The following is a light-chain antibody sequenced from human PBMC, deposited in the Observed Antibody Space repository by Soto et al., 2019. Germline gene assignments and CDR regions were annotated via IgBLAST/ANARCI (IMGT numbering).Light chain of an antibody. J-gene: IGKJ5*01. CDR2: DVS. CDR1: QSVSSSY. V-gene: IGKV3D-20*02. CDR3: HQRYNWPRVT. Sequence: EIVLTQSPGTLSLSPGERATLSCRASQSVSSSYLAWYQQKPGQPPRLLIYDVSNRATGIPARFSGSGSGTDFTLTITGLEPEDFAVYFCHQRYNWPRVTFGQGTRLEI.